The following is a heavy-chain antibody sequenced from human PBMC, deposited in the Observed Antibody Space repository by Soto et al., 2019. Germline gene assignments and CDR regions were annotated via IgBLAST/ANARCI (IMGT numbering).Heavy chain of an antibody. D-gene: IGHD7-27*01. Sequence: EVQLLESGGGLVQPGGSLRLSCTASGFTFSSTAMSWVRQAPGKGLERVSGIGRGGDRHYADSGRGRFTISRENSKNTVYLQMNSLRADDTALYFCTKGGWGSVCDYWGQGTLLTVSS. J-gene: IGHJ4*02. CDR3: TKGGWGSVCDY. CDR1: GFTFSSTA. V-gene: IGHV3-23*01. CDR2: IGRGGDR.